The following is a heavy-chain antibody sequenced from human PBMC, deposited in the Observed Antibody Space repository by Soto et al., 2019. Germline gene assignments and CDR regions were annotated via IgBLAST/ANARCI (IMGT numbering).Heavy chain of an antibody. CDR3: ARSHDSSDYYSRAPYYFDS. J-gene: IGHJ4*02. V-gene: IGHV1-18*01. Sequence: QVQLVQSGAEVKKPGASVKVSCKASGYTFTSYGISWVRQAPGQGLEWMGWISAYNGNTNYAQKLKGRVTMTTDASTSPANMELRSLDPDETPVYYCARSHDSSDYYSRAPYYFDSWRQGTLVTVSS. CDR2: ISAYNGNT. D-gene: IGHD3-22*01. CDR1: GYTFTSYG.